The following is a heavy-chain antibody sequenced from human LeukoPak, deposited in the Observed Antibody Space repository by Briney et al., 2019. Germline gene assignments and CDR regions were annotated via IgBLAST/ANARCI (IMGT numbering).Heavy chain of an antibody. Sequence: SETLSLTCAVSGYSINNGYYWGWIRQPPGKGLEWIASIYHSGSTHYNPSLKSRVTISVDTSKNQFSLKLSSVTAADTAVYYCARLIGVAAATTNWFDPWGQGTLVTVSS. CDR1: GYSINNGYY. J-gene: IGHJ5*02. V-gene: IGHV4-38-2*01. CDR3: ARLIGVAAATTNWFDP. D-gene: IGHD6-13*01. CDR2: IYHSGST.